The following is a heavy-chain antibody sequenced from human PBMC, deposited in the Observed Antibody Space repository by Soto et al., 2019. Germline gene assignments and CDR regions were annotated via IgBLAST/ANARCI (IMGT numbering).Heavy chain of an antibody. J-gene: IGHJ5*01. D-gene: IGHD3-22*01. CDR2: IFHSGTT. Sequence: SETLSLPCTISGDSFSTHYRTWSRQSPGKGLEWIGYIFHSGTTDYNPSVQSGATISTEKSSNLFSLTLPSVPAADTAATSGARDRYFYDSRGYYRTLDSWREGTLVTVSS. CDR3: ARDRYFYDSRGYYRTLDS. CDR1: GDSFSTHY. V-gene: IGHV4-59*11.